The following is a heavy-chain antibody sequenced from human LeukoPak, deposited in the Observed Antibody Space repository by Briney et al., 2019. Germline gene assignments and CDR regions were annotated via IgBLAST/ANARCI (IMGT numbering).Heavy chain of an antibody. CDR3: ARAIRVVPAAPPPVDYFDY. D-gene: IGHD2-2*01. CDR1: GGSISSYY. J-gene: IGHJ4*02. V-gene: IGHV4-59*01. Sequence: SETLSLTCTVSGGSISSYYWSWIRQPPGKGLEWIGYIYYSGSTNYNPSLKSRVTISVDTSKNQFSLKLSSVTAADTAVYYCARAIRVVPAAPPPVDYFDYWGQGTLVTVSS. CDR2: IYYSGST.